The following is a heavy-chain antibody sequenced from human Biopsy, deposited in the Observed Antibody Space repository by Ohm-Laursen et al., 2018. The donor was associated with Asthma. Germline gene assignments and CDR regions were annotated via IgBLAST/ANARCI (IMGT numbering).Heavy chain of an antibody. CDR3: AKDVFPGWELRRGPDY. CDR1: GFSFSNYG. D-gene: IGHD1-26*01. J-gene: IGHJ4*02. Sequence: SLRLSCTAFGFSFSNYGMHWVRQAPGKGLDWVAVISFDGTNRNYTDSVKGRFTISRDNSRNALHLEMNSLRAEDTAVYYCAKDVFPGWELRRGPDYWGQGTLVTVSS. V-gene: IGHV3-30*18. CDR2: ISFDGTNR.